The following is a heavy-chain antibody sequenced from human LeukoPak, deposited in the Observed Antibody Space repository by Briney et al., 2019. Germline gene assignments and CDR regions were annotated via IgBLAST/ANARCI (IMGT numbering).Heavy chain of an antibody. CDR3: ARAPYGSGSPMTGDP. V-gene: IGHV3-7*01. D-gene: IGHD3-10*01. Sequence: GGSLRLSCAASGFTFSNYWMSWVRQAPGKGLEWVANIKQDGSEKYYVDSVKGRFTISRDNAKNSLYLQMNSLRAEDTAVYYCARAPYGSGSPMTGDPWGQGTLVTVSS. CDR2: IKQDGSEK. J-gene: IGHJ5*02. CDR1: GFTFSNYW.